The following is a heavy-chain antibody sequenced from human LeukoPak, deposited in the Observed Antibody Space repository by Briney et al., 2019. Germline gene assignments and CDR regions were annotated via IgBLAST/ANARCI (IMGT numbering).Heavy chain of an antibody. CDR3: AKMVHTEQWLVPFDY. Sequence: GGSLRLSCAASGFTFSNFAMNWVRQAPGKGLECVLTNSGSGGSTYYADSVKGRFTISRDNSKNTLYLQMNSLRAEDTAVYYCAKMVHTEQWLVPFDYWGQGTLVTVSS. CDR1: GFTFSNFA. J-gene: IGHJ4*02. D-gene: IGHD6-19*01. V-gene: IGHV3-23*01. CDR2: NSGSGGST.